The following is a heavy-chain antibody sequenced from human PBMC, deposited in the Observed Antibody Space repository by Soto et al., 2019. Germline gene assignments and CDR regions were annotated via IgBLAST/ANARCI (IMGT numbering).Heavy chain of an antibody. D-gene: IGHD6-19*01. CDR2: ISAYNGNT. J-gene: IGHJ4*02. CDR3: ARGNIRSSGWYRNRVSFDY. V-gene: IGHV1-18*04. Sequence: ASVKVSCKASGYTFTSYGISWVRQAPGQGLEWMGWISAYNGNTNYAQKLQGRVTMTTDTSTSTAYMELRSLRSDDTAVYYCARGNIRSSGWYRNRVSFDYWGQGTLVTSPQ. CDR1: GYTFTSYG.